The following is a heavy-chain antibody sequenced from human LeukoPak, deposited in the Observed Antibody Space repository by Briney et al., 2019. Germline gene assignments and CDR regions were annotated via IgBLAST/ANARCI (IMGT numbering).Heavy chain of an antibody. J-gene: IGHJ2*01. V-gene: IGHV3-48*03. CDR1: GFTFSSYE. CDR2: ISSSGSTI. Sequence: GGSLRLSCAASGFTFSSYEMNWVRQAPGKGLEWVSYISSSGSTIYYADSVKGRFTISRDNAKNSLYLQMTSLREEDTAVYYCARAPVYYGETRGYLKISNWYFDLWGRGTLVTVSS. D-gene: IGHD3-22*01. CDR3: ARAPVYYGETRGYLKISNWYFDL.